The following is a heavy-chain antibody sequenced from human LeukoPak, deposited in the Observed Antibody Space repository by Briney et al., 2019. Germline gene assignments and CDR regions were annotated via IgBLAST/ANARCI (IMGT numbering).Heavy chain of an antibody. CDR3: AKIAETSGTYGQGFDY. CDR1: GFTFSSYA. D-gene: IGHD1-26*01. V-gene: IGHV3-23*01. J-gene: IGHJ4*02. CDR2: ISGSGGST. Sequence: PGGSLRLSCAVSGFTFSSYAMSWVRQAPGKGLEWVSAISGSGGSTYYADSVKGRFTISRDNSKNTLYLQMNSLRVEDTAVYYCAKIAETSGTYGQGFDYWGQGTLVTVSS.